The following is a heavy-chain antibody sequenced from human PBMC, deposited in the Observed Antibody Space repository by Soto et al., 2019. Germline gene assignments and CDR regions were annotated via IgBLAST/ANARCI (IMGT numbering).Heavy chain of an antibody. D-gene: IGHD1-26*01. CDR2: IGAYNGDK. CDR1: GSTFTSYG. V-gene: IGHV1-18*01. Sequence: HVQLVQSGAEVKKPGASVKVSCTASGSTFTSYGFSWVRQAPGQGLEWMGWIGAYNGDKQYAQKFQGRVTMTTDTSTTTAYMELRSLRSDDTAVYYCAGGVVGATDLDYWGQGTLVTVSS. J-gene: IGHJ4*02. CDR3: AGGVVGATDLDY.